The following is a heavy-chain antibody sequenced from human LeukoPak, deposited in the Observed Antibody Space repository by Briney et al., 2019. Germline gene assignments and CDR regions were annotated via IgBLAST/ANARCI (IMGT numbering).Heavy chain of an antibody. CDR1: GGSISRYY. J-gene: IGHJ4*02. D-gene: IGHD1/OR15-1a*01. CDR3: ATTMTSPYYFDY. Sequence: PSETLSLTCTVSGGSISRYYWSWIRQPPGKGLEWIGYIYYSGSTNYNPSLKSRVTLSVDMSKNQFSLKLSSVTAADTAVYYCATTMTSPYYFDYWGQGTLVTVSS. CDR2: IYYSGST. V-gene: IGHV4-59*01.